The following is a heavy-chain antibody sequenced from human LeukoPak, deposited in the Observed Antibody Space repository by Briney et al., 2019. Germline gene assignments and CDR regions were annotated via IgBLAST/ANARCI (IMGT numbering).Heavy chain of an antibody. D-gene: IGHD3/OR15-3a*01. CDR3: TSRTSPPYYYYYYGMDV. V-gene: IGHV3-15*01. CDR2: IKSKTGGGTT. J-gene: IGHJ6*02. CDR1: GFTFSNAW. Sequence: GGSLRLSCAASGFTFSNAWMSWVRQAPGKGLEWVGRIKSKTGGGTTDYAAPVKGRFIISRDDSKNTLYLQMNSLKTEDTAVYYCTSRTSPPYYYYYYGMDVWGQGTTVTVSS.